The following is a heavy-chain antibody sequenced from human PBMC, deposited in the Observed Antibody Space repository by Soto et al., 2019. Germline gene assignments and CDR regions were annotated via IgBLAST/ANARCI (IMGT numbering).Heavy chain of an antibody. Sequence: EVQLVESGGGLVQPGGSLRLSCAASGFTFSSYEMNWVRQAPGKGLEWVSYISSSGSTIYYADSVKGRFTISRDNAKNSLYLQMNSLRAEDTAVYYCTKGEQFEGAFDYWGQGTLVTVSS. CDR3: TKGEQFEGAFDY. CDR1: GFTFSSYE. CDR2: ISSSGSTI. D-gene: IGHD3-16*01. J-gene: IGHJ4*02. V-gene: IGHV3-48*03.